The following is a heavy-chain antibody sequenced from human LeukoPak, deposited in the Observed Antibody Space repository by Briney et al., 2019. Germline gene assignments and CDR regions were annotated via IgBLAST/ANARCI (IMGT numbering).Heavy chain of an antibody. CDR3: AKDLRIAVAGQGDY. CDR1: GFTFSSYG. V-gene: IGHV3-30*02. Sequence: GGSLRLSCAASGFTFSSYGMHWVRQAPGKGLEWVAFIRYDGSNKYYADSVKGRFTISRDNSKNTLHLQMNSLRAEDTAVYYCAKDLRIAVAGQGDYWGQGTLVTVSS. CDR2: IRYDGSNK. D-gene: IGHD6-19*01. J-gene: IGHJ4*02.